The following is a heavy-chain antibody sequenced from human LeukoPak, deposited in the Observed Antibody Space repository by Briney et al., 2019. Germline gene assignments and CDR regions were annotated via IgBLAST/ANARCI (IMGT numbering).Heavy chain of an antibody. Sequence: SETLSLTCTVSGGSISSSSYCWGWIRQPPGKGLEWIGSIYYSGSTYYNPSLKSRVTISVDTSKNQFSLKLSSVTAADTAVYYCARQLRYSGSYNWGQGTLVTVSS. CDR2: IYYSGST. D-gene: IGHD1-26*01. CDR3: ARQLRYSGSYN. J-gene: IGHJ4*02. CDR1: GGSISSSSYC. V-gene: IGHV4-39*01.